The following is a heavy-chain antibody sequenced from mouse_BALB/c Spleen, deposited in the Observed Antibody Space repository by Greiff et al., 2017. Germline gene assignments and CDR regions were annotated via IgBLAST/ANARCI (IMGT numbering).Heavy chain of an antibody. CDR3: ATIYYGYDVGYYYAMDD. J-gene: IGHJ4*01. Sequence: VQLQQSGPGLVAPSQSLSITCTVSGFSLTGYGVNWVRQPPGKGLEWLGMIWGDGSTDYNSALKSRLSISKDNSKSQVFLKMNSLQTDDTARYYCATIYYGYDVGYYYAMDDWGQGTSVTVSS. D-gene: IGHD2-2*01. V-gene: IGHV2-6-7*01. CDR2: IWGDGST. CDR1: GFSLTGYG.